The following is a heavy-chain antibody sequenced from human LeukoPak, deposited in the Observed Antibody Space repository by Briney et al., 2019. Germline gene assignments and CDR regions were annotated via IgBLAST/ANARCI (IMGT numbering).Heavy chain of an antibody. CDR1: GFTCRNYW. J-gene: IGHJ4*02. D-gene: IGHD1-1*01. CDR3: ARVRGRSTNSDFDL. CDR2: TSQDESEK. Sequence: GGSLTLSCGASGFTCRNYWMSWVRQAPGKGLERVAHTSQDESEKDYVDSVKGRFTISRDNAKTSLYLQMNSLRAEDTAVYYRARVRGRSTNSDFDLWGPGTLVTVSS. V-gene: IGHV3-7*05.